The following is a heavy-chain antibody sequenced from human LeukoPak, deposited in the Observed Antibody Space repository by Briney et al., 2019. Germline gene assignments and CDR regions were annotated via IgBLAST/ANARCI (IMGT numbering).Heavy chain of an antibody. D-gene: IGHD6-13*01. CDR3: AIRYGRLEAGGTPFDS. CDR2: VNPSGRS. CDR1: GGSFGDFR. J-gene: IGHJ5*01. Sequence: SSETLSLTCAVYGGSFGDFRWTWIRQSPGKGLEWIGEVNPSGRSNYNPSLNSRVTIPVDRSKKQFSLRLTSVTAADTALYYCAIRYGRLEAGGTPFDSWGQGTLVTVSS. V-gene: IGHV4-34*01.